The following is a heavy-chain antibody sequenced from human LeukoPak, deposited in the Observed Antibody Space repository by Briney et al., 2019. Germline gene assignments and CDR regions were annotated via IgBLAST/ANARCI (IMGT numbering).Heavy chain of an antibody. D-gene: IGHD3-9*01. Sequence: AGGSLRLSCAASGFTFSSYSMNWVRQAPGKGLEWVSSISSSSSYIYYADSVKGRFTISRDNAKNPLYLQMNSLRAEDTAVYYCARRRTEDYDILTGSDAFDIWGQGTMVTVSS. J-gene: IGHJ3*02. CDR3: ARRRTEDYDILTGSDAFDI. CDR2: ISSSSSYI. CDR1: GFTFSSYS. V-gene: IGHV3-21*01.